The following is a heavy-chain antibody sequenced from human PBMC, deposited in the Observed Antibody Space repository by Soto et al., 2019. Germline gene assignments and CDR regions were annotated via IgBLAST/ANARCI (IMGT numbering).Heavy chain of an antibody. V-gene: IGHV3-48*02. J-gene: IGHJ6*02. CDR2: ISSSSSTI. D-gene: IGHD1-26*01. CDR3: ARGEHVKGWELRVYYYYGMDV. Sequence: GGSLRLSCAASGFTFSSYSMNWVRQAPGKGLEWVSYISSSSSTIYYADSVKGRFTISRDNAKNSLYLQMNSLRDEDTAVYYCARGEHVKGWELRVYYYYGMDVWGQGTTVTVSS. CDR1: GFTFSSYS.